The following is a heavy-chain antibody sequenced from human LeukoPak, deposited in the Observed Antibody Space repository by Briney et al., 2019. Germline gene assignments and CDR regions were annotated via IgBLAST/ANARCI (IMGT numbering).Heavy chain of an antibody. D-gene: IGHD6-19*01. CDR2: IKSKTDGGTK. J-gene: IGHJ3*02. CDR1: GFTFSNAW. V-gene: IGHV3-15*01. Sequence: GGSLRLSCAASGFTFSNAWMSWVRQAPGKGLEWVGRIKSKTDGGTKEYAVPGKGRFTISRDNDKMSLYLQMNSLRVEDTAVYYCVRGHIGVAAHYDAFDIWGQGTMVTVSS. CDR3: VRGHIGVAAHYDAFDI.